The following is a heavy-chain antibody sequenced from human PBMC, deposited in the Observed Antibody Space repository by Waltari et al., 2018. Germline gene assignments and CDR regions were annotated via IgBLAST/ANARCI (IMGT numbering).Heavy chain of an antibody. D-gene: IGHD1-26*01. CDR3: ARGPARGASSVSRRVSTLPY. V-gene: IGHV1-18*01. CDR1: GYTFTIYG. Sequence: QVQLVQSGAEVKKPGASVKVSCKASGYTFTIYGNSWVRPAPGQGLAWMGWISAYNGNTNYAQKLQGRVTMTTDTSTSTAYMELRSLRSDDTAVYYCARGPARGASSVSRRVSTLPYWGQGTLVTVSS. J-gene: IGHJ4*02. CDR2: ISAYNGNT.